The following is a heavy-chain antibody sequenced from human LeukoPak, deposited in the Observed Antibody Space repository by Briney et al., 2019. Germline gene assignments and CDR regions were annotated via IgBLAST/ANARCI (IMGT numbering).Heavy chain of an antibody. CDR1: GDRVSSNNAT. CDR2: TNYRSKWYS. J-gene: IGHJ5*02. CDR3: ARENYYESSGCS. V-gene: IGHV6-1*01. D-gene: IGHD3-22*01. Sequence: SQTLSLTCAISGDRVSSNNATWNWIRQSPSRGLEWLGRTNYRSKWYSDYAVSVKSRITINPDTSKNQLSLQLNSVTPEDTAVYYCARENYYESSGCSWGQGTLVTVSS.